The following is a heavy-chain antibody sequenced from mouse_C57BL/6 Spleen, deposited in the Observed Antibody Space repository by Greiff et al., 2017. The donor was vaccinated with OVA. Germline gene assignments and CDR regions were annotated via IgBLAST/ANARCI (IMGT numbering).Heavy chain of an antibody. J-gene: IGHJ3*01. CDR1: GYTFTSYW. Sequence: QVQLQQPGAELVRPGTSVKLSCKASGYTFTSYWMHWVKQRPGQGLEWIGVIDPSDSYTNYNQKFKGKATLTVDTSSSTAYMQLSSLTSEDSAVYYCARVLYEGRFAYWGQGTLVTVSA. D-gene: IGHD2-3*01. CDR2: IDPSDSYT. CDR3: ARVLYEGRFAY. V-gene: IGHV1-59*01.